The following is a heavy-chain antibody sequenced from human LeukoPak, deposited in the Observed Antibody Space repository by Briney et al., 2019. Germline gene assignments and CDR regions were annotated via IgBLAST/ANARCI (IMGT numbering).Heavy chain of an antibody. V-gene: IGHV3-23*01. CDR3: AKDLRTYGSGIYRLPTVIFNY. CDR2: IIATGDST. Sequence: GGSLRLSCAASGFSFSTYAMSWVRQAPGKGLEWVSSIIATGDSTYYADSVKGRFTISRDNSKNTLYLQMNSLGAEDTAIYYCAKDLRTYGSGIYRLPTVIFNYWGQGTLVTVSS. D-gene: IGHD3-10*01. CDR1: GFSFSTYA. J-gene: IGHJ4*02.